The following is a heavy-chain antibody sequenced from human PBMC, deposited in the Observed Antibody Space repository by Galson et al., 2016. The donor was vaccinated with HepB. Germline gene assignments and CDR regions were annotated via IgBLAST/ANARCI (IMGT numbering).Heavy chain of an antibody. V-gene: IGHV4-59*01. D-gene: IGHD3-3*01. CDR3: ARVLRFLEWLEFDP. Sequence: SEKRSRTCTVSGGSISTYYWSWVRQPPGKGLEWIGDISDSGSTNYNPSLKSRVTISVDTSKNQFSLKLSSVTAADTAVYYCARVLRFLEWLEFDPWGQGTLVTVSS. CDR1: GGSISTYY. CDR2: ISDSGST. J-gene: IGHJ5*02.